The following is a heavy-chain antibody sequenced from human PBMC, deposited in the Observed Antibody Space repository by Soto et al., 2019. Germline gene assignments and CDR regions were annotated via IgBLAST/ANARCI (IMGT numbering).Heavy chain of an antibody. CDR3: ASQGGDPLAFDI. V-gene: IGHV3-23*01. D-gene: IGHD4-17*01. Sequence: EVQLLESGGGLVQPGGSLRLSCAASGFTFSSYAMSWVRQAPGKGLEWVSAISGSGSTIYYADSVKGRFTISRDNAKNSLYLQMNSLRAEDTAVYYCASQGGDPLAFDIWGQGTMVTVSS. CDR1: GFTFSSYA. CDR2: ISGSGSTI. J-gene: IGHJ3*02.